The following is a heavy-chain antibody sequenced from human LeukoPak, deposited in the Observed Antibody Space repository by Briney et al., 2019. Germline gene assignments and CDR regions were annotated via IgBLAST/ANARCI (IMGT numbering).Heavy chain of an antibody. Sequence: SETLSLTCAVYGGSLSGYYWSWIRQPPGKGLEWIGEINHSGSTNYNPSLKSRVTISVDTSKNQFSLKLSSVTAADTAVYYCARGFSAPYYDFWSGTQTHWYFDLWGRGTLVTVSS. CDR2: INHSGST. CDR3: ARGFSAPYYDFWSGTQTHWYFDL. D-gene: IGHD3-3*01. J-gene: IGHJ2*01. V-gene: IGHV4-34*01. CDR1: GGSLSGYY.